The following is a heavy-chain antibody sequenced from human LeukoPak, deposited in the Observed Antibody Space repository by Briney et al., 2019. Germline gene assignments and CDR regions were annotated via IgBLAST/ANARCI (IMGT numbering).Heavy chain of an antibody. CDR3: AHRLGFYDSSGHFDY. D-gene: IGHD3-22*01. J-gene: IGHJ4*02. CDR2: IYWDDGK. Sequence: TLSLTCTVSGGSISPYYWRWIRQPPGKALEWLALIYWDDGKRYSPSLKSRLTITKDTSKNQVVLTMTNMDPVDTATYYCAHRLGFYDSSGHFDYWGQGTLVTVSS. CDR1: GGSISPYYW. V-gene: IGHV2-5*08.